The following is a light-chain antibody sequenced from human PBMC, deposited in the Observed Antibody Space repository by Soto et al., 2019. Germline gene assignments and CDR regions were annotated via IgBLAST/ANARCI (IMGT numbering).Light chain of an antibody. CDR1: RSISNY. V-gene: IGKV1-39*01. CDR2: GAS. CDR3: QQSYTAPFT. Sequence: DIQMTQSPSSLSASVGDTVTIACRASRSISNYLNWYQQKPGRAPNLLISGASTLQRGVPSRFSGSGSGTTYTLTITSLQPDDFASYFCQQSYTAPFTCGPGTKVEIK. J-gene: IGKJ3*01.